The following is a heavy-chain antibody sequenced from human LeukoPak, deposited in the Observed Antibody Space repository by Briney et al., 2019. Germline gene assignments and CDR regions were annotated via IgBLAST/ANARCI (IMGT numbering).Heavy chain of an antibody. D-gene: IGHD2-2*02. J-gene: IGHJ4*02. CDR1: GFTFSTNA. CDR2: IGGSGRGT. Sequence: GGSLRLSCAASGFTFSTNAITWVRQAPGKGLEWVSAIGGSGRGTYYADSVKGRFTISRDNSKNTVYLQMNSLRAEDTAVYFCAKETIYTSGTSFLTLDYWGQGTLVTVSS. V-gene: IGHV3-23*01. CDR3: AKETIYTSGTSFLTLDY.